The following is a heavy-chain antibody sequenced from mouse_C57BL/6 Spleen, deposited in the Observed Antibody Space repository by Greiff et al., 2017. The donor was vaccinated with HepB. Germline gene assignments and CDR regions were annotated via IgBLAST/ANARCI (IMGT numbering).Heavy chain of an antibody. D-gene: IGHD2-4*01. Sequence: VQVVESGAELVRPGASVTLSCKASGYTFTDYEMHWVKQTPVHGLEWIGAIDPETGGTAYNQKFKGKAILTADKSSSTAYMELRSLTSEDSAVYYCTRGDYDDYAMDYWGQGTSVTVSS. V-gene: IGHV1-15*01. CDR3: TRGDYDDYAMDY. J-gene: IGHJ4*01. CDR2: IDPETGGT. CDR1: GYTFTDYE.